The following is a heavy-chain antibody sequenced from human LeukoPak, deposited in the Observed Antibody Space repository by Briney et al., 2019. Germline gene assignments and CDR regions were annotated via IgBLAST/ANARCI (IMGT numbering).Heavy chain of an antibody. V-gene: IGHV4-39*01. CDR1: GGSISSSSYY. J-gene: IGHJ5*02. CDR2: IYYSGST. CDR3: AREMILGYCSSTSCYAAYNWFDP. D-gene: IGHD2-2*01. Sequence: SETLSLTCTVSGGSISSSSYYWGWIRQPPGKGLEWIGSIYYSGSTYYNPFLKSRVTISVDTSKNQFSLKLSFVTAADTAVYYCAREMILGYCSSTSCYAAYNWFDPWGQGTLVTVSS.